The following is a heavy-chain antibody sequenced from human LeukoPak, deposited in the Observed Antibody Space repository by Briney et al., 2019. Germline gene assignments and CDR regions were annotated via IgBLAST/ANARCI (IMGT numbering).Heavy chain of an antibody. D-gene: IGHD2-2*01. V-gene: IGHV4-38-2*02. J-gene: IGHJ6*03. Sequence: SETLSLTCTVSGYSISSGYYWGWIRQPPGKGLEWIGSIYHSGSTYYNPSLKSRVTISVDTSKNQLSLKLSSVTAADTAVYYCARGGDIVVVPAANGGYDYMDVWGKGTTVTVSS. CDR2: IYHSGST. CDR1: GYSISSGYY. CDR3: ARGGDIVVVPAANGGYDYMDV.